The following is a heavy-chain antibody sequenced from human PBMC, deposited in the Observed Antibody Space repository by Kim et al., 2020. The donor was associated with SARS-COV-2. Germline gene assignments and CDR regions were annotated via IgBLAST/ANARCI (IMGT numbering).Heavy chain of an antibody. J-gene: IGHJ4*02. CDR3: ARGGSRGSLDY. V-gene: IGHV3-7*01. Sequence: YSVDSLKGRFTISRDNAKNSLSLQMNSLGGEDTAVYYCARGGSRGSLDYWGQGTLVTVSS. D-gene: IGHD3-16*01.